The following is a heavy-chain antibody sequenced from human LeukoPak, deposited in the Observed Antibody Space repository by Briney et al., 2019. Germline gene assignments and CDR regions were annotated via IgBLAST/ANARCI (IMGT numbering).Heavy chain of an antibody. V-gene: IGHV3-23*01. CDR1: GFSFSNYG. Sequence: GGSLRLSCAASGFSFSNYGMNWVRPAPGKGLEWVSAISRSGDSTYYAASVKGRFTISRDNSENTLFLQTNSLRADGTAVYFCARNRPAGYDYDYGFELQHWGQGTLVTVSS. CDR3: ARNRPAGYDYDYGFELQH. J-gene: IGHJ1*01. CDR2: ISRSGDST. D-gene: IGHD4/OR15-4a*01.